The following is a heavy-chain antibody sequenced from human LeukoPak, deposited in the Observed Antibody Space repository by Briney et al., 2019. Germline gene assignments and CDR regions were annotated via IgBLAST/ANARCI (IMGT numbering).Heavy chain of an antibody. CDR3: TPTGYSDYDLSHPFDY. CDR2: IRSKANSYAT. D-gene: IGHD5-12*01. J-gene: IGHJ4*02. V-gene: IGHV3-73*01. Sequence: GGSLKLSCAASGFTFSGSAMHWVRQASGKGLEWVGRIRSKANSYATAYAASVKGRFTISRDDSKNTAYLQMNSLNTEDTAVYYCTPTGYSDYDLSHPFDYWGQGTLVTVSS. CDR1: GFTFSGSA.